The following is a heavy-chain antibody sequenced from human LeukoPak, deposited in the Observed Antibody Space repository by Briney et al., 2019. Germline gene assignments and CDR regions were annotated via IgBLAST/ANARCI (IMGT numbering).Heavy chain of an antibody. V-gene: IGHV4-39*01. Sequence: SETLSLTCTVSGGSISSNSYYWGRIRQPPGKGLEWIGSIYYSGSTYYNPSLKSRVTISVDTSKNHFSLKLSSVTAADTAVYYCARHRYYYRSGSYYGAPYYMDVWGKGTTVTISS. J-gene: IGHJ6*03. CDR2: IYYSGST. CDR3: ARHRYYYRSGSYYGAPYYMDV. D-gene: IGHD3-10*01. CDR1: GGSISSNSYY.